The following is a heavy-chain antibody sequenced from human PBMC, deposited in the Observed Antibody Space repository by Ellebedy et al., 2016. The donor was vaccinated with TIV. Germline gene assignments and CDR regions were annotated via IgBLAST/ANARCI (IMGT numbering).Heavy chain of an antibody. D-gene: IGHD2-15*01. CDR2: ISNDGTNE. J-gene: IGHJ4*02. Sequence: GGSLRLSXATSGFTFRQFAVHWVRQALGKGLEWVAVISNDGTNEHYADSVKGRFTVSRDNSRKTVSLQMTSLRDDDTAVYYCARDGSCGGGKCYSGLPDFWGQGTLVTVSS. CDR1: GFTFRQFA. V-gene: IGHV3-30-3*01. CDR3: ARDGSCGGGKCYSGLPDF.